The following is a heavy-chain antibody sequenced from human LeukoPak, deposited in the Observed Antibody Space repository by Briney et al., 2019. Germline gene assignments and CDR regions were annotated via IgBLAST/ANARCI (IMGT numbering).Heavy chain of an antibody. CDR3: ARDAISHYYYMDV. CDR1: GGSFSGYY. D-gene: IGHD5-24*01. V-gene: IGHV4-34*01. CDR2: INHSGST. J-gene: IGHJ6*03. Sequence: SETLSLTCAVYGGSFSGYYWSWIRQPPGKGLEWIGEINHSGSTNYNPSLKSRVTISVDTSKNQFYLKLSSVTAADTAVYYCARDAISHYYYMDVWGKGTTVTVSS.